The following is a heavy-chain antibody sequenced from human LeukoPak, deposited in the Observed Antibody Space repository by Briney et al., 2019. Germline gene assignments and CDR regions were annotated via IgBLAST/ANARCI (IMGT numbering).Heavy chain of an antibody. CDR1: GFSFSNYG. J-gene: IGHJ4*02. D-gene: IGHD3-22*01. V-gene: IGHV3-30*02. CDR3: AKDYYDSSGYYLDY. CDR2: IRSHGSDK. Sequence: PGGSLRLSCAASGFSFSNYGMHWVRQAPGRGLEWVSFIRSHGSDKYYADSVKGRFTISRDNSKNTLYLQMNSLRAEDTAVYYCAKDYYDSSGYYLDYWGQGTLVTVSS.